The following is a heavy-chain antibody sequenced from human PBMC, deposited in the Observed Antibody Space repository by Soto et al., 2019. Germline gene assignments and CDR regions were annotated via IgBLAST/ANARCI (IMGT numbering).Heavy chain of an antibody. D-gene: IGHD3-10*01. CDR3: AGAVRSGSYYLDAFDI. V-gene: IGHV1-46*01. J-gene: IGHJ3*02. Sequence: GASVKVSCKASGYTFTSYYMHWVRQAPGQGLEWMGIINPSGGSTSYAQKFQGRVTMTRDTSTSTVYMELSSLRAEDTAVYYCAGAVRSGSYYLDAFDIWGQGTMVTVSS. CDR2: INPSGGST. CDR1: GYTFTSYY.